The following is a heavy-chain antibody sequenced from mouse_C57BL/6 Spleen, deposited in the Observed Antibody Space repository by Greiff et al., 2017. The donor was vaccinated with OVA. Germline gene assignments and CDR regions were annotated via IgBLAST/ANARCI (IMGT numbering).Heavy chain of an antibody. V-gene: IGHV1-22*01. CDR2: INPNNGGT. J-gene: IGHJ1*03. CDR1: GYTFTDYN. D-gene: IGHD1-1*01. Sequence: VQLKESGPELVKPGASVKMSCKASGYTFTDYNMHWVKQSHGKSLEWIGYINPNNGGTSYNQKFKGKATLTVNKSSSTAYMELRSLTSEDSAVYYCARGSTVMNFDVWGTGTTVTVSS. CDR3: ARGSTVMNFDV.